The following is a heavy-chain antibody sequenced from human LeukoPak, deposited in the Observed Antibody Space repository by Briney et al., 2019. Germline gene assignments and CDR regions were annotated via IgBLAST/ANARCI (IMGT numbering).Heavy chain of an antibody. V-gene: IGHV4-39*01. D-gene: IGHD3-10*01. CDR2: IYYSGST. J-gene: IGHJ6*03. CDR1: GGSITSSSYY. CDR3: ARHPLVELWSGVRYYFYYMDV. Sequence: SETLSLTCTVSGGSITSSSYYWGWIRQPPGKGLEWIGTIYYSGSTYYNPSLNSRATISVDTSKNQFSLKLNSVTAADTATYYCARHPLVELWSGVRYYFYYMDVWGKGTTVTVSS.